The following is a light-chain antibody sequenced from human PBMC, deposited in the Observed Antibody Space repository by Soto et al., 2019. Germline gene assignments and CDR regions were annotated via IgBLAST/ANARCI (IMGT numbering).Light chain of an antibody. CDR3: LQDYNYPLT. CDR2: AAS. V-gene: IGKV1-6*01. Sequence: AIQMTQSPSSLSASVGDRFTITCRASQGIRNDLGWYQQKPGKAPRVLINAASTLQTGVPSRFSGTGSGTDFTLTISSLQPEDFATYYCLQDYNYPLTFGQGTKVDIK. J-gene: IGKJ1*01. CDR1: QGIRND.